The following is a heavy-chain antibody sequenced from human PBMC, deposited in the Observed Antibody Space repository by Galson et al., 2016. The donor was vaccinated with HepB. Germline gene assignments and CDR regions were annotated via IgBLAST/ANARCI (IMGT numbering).Heavy chain of an antibody. J-gene: IGHJ6*02. D-gene: IGHD3-10*01. Sequence: SETLSLTCTVSGGSVSSSSHWGWIRQPPGQGLEFIGEISRRESPNYSPSLKSRVTMSVDKSKNQFSLTLTSVTAADTAVYYCVRILFGFQGMDVWGQGTTVTVSS. V-gene: IGHV4/OR15-8*01. CDR2: ISRRESP. CDR1: GGSVSSSSH. CDR3: VRILFGFQGMDV.